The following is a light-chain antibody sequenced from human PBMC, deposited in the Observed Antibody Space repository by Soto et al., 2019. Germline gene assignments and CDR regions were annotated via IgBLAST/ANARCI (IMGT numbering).Light chain of an antibody. CDR2: AAS. V-gene: IGKV1-9*01. J-gene: IGKJ3*01. CDR1: QGISSY. CDR3: QQLNSLFP. Sequence: DIQLTQSPSFLSASVGDRVTITCRASQGISSYLAWYQQKPGKAPKLLIYAASTLQSGVPSRFRGSGSGTEFTLPISSLQPEDFATYYWQQLNSLFPFGPGTKVDIK.